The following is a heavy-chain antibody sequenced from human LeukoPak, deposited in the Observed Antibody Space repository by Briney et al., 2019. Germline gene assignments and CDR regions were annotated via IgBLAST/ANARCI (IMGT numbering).Heavy chain of an antibody. V-gene: IGHV4-39*01. CDR1: GGSISSSSYY. D-gene: IGHD3-3*01. J-gene: IGHJ4*02. Sequence: PSETLSLTCTVSGGSISSSSYYWGWIRQPPGKGLEWIGSIYYSGSTYYNPSLKSRVTISVDTSKNQFSLKLGSVTAADTAVYYCARLTIFGVVIAYYFDYWGQGTLVTVSS. CDR3: ARLTIFGVVIAYYFDY. CDR2: IYYSGST.